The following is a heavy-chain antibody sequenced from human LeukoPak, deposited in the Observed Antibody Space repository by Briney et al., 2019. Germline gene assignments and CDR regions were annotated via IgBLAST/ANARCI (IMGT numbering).Heavy chain of an antibody. Sequence: PGGSLRLSSAASGFTFSSYGMHWVRQAPGKGLEWVAFIRYDGSNKYYADSVKGRFTISRDNSKNTLYLQMNSLRAEDTAVYYCAKVNEKVRGVPSHFDYWGQGTLVTVSS. CDR2: IRYDGSNK. D-gene: IGHD3-10*01. V-gene: IGHV3-30*02. CDR1: GFTFSSYG. CDR3: AKVNEKVRGVPSHFDY. J-gene: IGHJ4*02.